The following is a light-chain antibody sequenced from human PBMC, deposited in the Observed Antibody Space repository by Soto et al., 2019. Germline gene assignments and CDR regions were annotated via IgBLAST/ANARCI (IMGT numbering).Light chain of an antibody. J-gene: IGKJ2*01. CDR1: QSVLYSSNNKNY. V-gene: IGKV4-1*01. Sequence: DIVMTQSPDSLAVSLGERATINCKSSQSVLYSSNNKNYLAWYQQKPGQPPKLLIYWASTRESGVPDRFSVSGSGTDFTITISCLQAEDLEVYYCQQYYSTPYTFGQATKLEIK. CDR3: QQYYSTPYT. CDR2: WAS.